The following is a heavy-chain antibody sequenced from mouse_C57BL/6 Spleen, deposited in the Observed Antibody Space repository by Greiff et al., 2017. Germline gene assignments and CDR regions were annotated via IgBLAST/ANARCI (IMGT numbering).Heavy chain of an antibody. D-gene: IGHD4-1*01. CDR3: AKNWDPYWYFDV. V-gene: IGHV1-26*01. CDR2: INPNNGGT. J-gene: IGHJ1*03. Sequence: EVQLQQSGPELVKPGASVKISCKASGYTFTDYYMNWVKQSHGKSLEWIGDINPNNGGTSYNQKFKGKATLTVDKSSSTAYMELRSLTSEDSAVYYCAKNWDPYWYFDVWGTGTTVTVSS. CDR1: GYTFTDYY.